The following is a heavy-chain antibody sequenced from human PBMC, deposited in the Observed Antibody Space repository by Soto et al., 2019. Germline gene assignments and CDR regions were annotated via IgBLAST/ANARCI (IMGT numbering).Heavy chain of an antibody. CDR3: ARPPGYISDWYYFDL. V-gene: IGHV1-2*02. CDR1: GYTFTGYY. Sequence: ASVKVSCKASGYTFTGYYMRWVRQAPGQGLEWMGWINPNSGGTNYAQKFQGRVSMTWDTSLKTAYMELSSLMSEDTAVYYCARPPGYISDWYYFDLWGQGTQVTVSS. J-gene: IGHJ4*02. CDR2: INPNSGGT. D-gene: IGHD3-9*01.